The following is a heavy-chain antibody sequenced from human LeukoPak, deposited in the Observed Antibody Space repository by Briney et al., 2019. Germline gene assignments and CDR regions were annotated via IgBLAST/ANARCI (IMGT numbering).Heavy chain of an antibody. CDR3: AREVAAMVMYYGMDV. Sequence: GGSLRLSCAASGLTFSSYEMNWVRQAPGKGLEWVSYISRSGNTIFYADSVKGRFTISRDNAKNSLYLQMSSLRAEDTAVYYCAREVAAMVMYYGMDVWGKGTTVTVSS. D-gene: IGHD5-18*01. J-gene: IGHJ6*04. V-gene: IGHV3-48*03. CDR1: GLTFSSYE. CDR2: ISRSGNTI.